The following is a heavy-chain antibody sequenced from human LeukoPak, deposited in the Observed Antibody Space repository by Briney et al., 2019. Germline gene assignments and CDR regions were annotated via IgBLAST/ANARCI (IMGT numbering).Heavy chain of an antibody. D-gene: IGHD1-1*01. CDR3: ARHDWNDGRNWFDP. Sequence: KPSETLSLTCTVSGYSITSGYYWGWIRQPPGKGLEWLRSIYYSGSTYYNPSLKSRVTISVDTSKNQFSLKLSSVTAADTAVYYCARHDWNDGRNWFDPWGQGTLVTVSS. CDR1: GYSITSGYY. CDR2: IYYSGST. V-gene: IGHV4-38-2*02. J-gene: IGHJ5*02.